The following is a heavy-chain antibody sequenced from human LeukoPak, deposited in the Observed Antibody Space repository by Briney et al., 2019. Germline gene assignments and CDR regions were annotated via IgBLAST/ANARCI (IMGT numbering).Heavy chain of an antibody. V-gene: IGHV3-30*03. CDR3: QAEDGIRDFDWLGFPDY. D-gene: IGHD3-9*01. J-gene: IGHJ4*02. CDR2: ISYEGSNK. CDR1: EFTFSSHA. Sequence: WGSLRLSCAASEFTFSSHATHWVRQDQGNGLKKLAVISYEGSNKYYADFVKCRFTISRDNSKNTLYVQMNSLRAEDTAVFFFQAEDGIRDFDWLGFPDYWGQGTLVTVSS.